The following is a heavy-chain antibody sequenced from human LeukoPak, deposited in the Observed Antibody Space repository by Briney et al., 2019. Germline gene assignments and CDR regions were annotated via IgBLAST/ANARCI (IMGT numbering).Heavy chain of an antibody. CDR3: SRDGGVTWNYGYY. CDR2: IRSTLYGGTA. J-gene: IGHJ4*02. D-gene: IGHD1-7*01. Sequence: GGSLRLSCTTSGFTFGDYALSWVRQAPGKGLECVGFIRSTLYGGTAEYAASVKGRFTISRDDSKNIAYLQMNNLKGEDTAVYYCSRDGGVTWNYGYYWGQGNLVTVSS. CDR1: GFTFGDYA. V-gene: IGHV3-49*04.